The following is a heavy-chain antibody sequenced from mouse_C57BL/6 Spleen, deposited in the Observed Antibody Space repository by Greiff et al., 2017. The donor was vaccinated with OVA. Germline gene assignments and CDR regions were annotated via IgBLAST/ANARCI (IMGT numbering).Heavy chain of an antibody. CDR1: GYTFTSYW. V-gene: IGHV1-69*01. D-gene: IGHD1-1*01. Sequence: QVQLQQSGAELVMPGASVTLSCKASGYTFTSYWMHWVKQRPGQGLEWIGEIDPSDSYTNYNQKFKGKSTLTVDKSSSTAYMQLSSMTSEDSAVYYCARFPHYYGSMDYAMDYWGQGTSVTVSS. J-gene: IGHJ4*01. CDR3: ARFPHYYGSMDYAMDY. CDR2: IDPSDSYT.